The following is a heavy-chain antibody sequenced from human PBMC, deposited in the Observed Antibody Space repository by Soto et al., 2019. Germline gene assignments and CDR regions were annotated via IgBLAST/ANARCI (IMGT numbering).Heavy chain of an antibody. V-gene: IGHV3-74*01. CDR1: GFTFSDYW. J-gene: IGHJ4*02. CDR3: APLQVAGPDY. D-gene: IGHD2-15*01. Sequence: EVQLVESGGDLVQPGGSLRLSCAASGFTFSDYWMHWVRQVPGKGLVWVSRINTDGSGTSYADFVKGRFTISRDNAKNTLYLQMNSLSADDTAVYYCAPLQVAGPDYWGQGTLVTVSS. CDR2: INTDGSGT.